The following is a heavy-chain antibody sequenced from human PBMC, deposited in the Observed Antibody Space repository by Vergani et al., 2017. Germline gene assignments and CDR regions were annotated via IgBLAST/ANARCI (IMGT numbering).Heavy chain of an antibody. CDR3: ARDSPQLWQVNYYGMDV. J-gene: IGHJ6*02. CDR1: GFTFSSYS. V-gene: IGHV3-48*01. Sequence: EVQLVESGGGLVQPGGSLRLSCAASGFTFSSYSMNWVRQAPGKGLEWVSYISSSSSTIYYADSVKGRFTISRDNAKNSLYLQMNSLRAEDTAVYYCARDSPQLWQVNYYGMDVWGQGTTVTVSS. D-gene: IGHD5-18*01. CDR2: ISSSSSTI.